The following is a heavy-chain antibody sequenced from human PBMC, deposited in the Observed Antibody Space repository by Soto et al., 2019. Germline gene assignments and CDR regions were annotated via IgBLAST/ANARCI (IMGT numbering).Heavy chain of an antibody. CDR3: ARLAVRRGSYVDHYYYMDV. CDR2: IYYSGST. J-gene: IGHJ6*03. CDR1: GASISGHY. V-gene: IGHV4-59*08. D-gene: IGHD6-19*01. Sequence: QVQLQESGPGLVKPSETLSLTCTVSGASISGHYWSWIRQPPGKGLEWIGYIYYSGSTKYNPSLKGRVTTSVHTSKNQLSRKFSSVTAADTAVYYCARLAVRRGSYVDHYYYMDVWGNGTTVNVSS.